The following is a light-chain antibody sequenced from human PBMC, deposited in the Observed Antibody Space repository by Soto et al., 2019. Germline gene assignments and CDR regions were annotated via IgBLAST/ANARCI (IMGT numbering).Light chain of an antibody. J-gene: IGLJ1*01. Sequence: QSALTQPPSVSGSPGQSVTISCTGTSSDVGGYNYVSWFQQHPGKTPKLVIYDVDKRPSGVPDRISASKSGNTASLTISGLQAEDEADYYCCSYAGSYIVVFGTGTKLTVL. V-gene: IGLV2-11*01. CDR2: DVD. CDR1: SSDVGGYNY. CDR3: CSYAGSYIVV.